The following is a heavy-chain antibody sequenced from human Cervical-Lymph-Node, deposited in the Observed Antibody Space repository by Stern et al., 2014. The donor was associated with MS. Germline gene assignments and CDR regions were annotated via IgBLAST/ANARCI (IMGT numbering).Heavy chain of an antibody. V-gene: IGHV3-33*01. CDR1: GFTFSAHG. J-gene: IGHJ4*02. CDR3: ARGLYYFDY. CDR2: IWYDGSSK. Sequence: VQLVESGGGVVQPGRSLRLSCAASGFTFSAHGMHWVRQAPGKGLEWVAVIWYDGSSKYYADSVKGRFTIYRDNSKNTLYLQLNSLRAEDTAVFYCARGLYYFDYWGRGTLVTVSS.